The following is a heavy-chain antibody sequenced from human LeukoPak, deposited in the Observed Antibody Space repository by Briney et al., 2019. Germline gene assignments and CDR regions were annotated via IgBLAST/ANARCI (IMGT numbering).Heavy chain of an antibody. CDR3: ARVSHGATIPPLGG. D-gene: IGHD3-16*01. CDR1: GVTVSSNY. J-gene: IGHJ4*02. V-gene: IGHV3-66*02. CDR2: IYSGGST. Sequence: PGGSLRLSCAASGVTVSSNYMSWVRQAPGKGLEWVSVIYSGGSTYYADSVKGRFTISRDNSKNTLYLQMNSLRAEDTAVYYCARVSHGATIPPLGGGGRGPLVTFSS.